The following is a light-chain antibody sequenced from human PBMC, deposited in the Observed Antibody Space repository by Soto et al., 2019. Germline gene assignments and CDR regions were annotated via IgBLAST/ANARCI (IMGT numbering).Light chain of an antibody. Sequence: ELVLTQSPGTLSLSPGDRATLSCRASQSVSSTYLAWYQQRPGQAPRLLIYSSSSRASGIPDRFSGSGSGTDFTLTISRLEPEDFAVYYCQQRSNWPPLTFGGGTKVEIK. CDR1: QSVSSTY. CDR2: SSS. J-gene: IGKJ4*01. V-gene: IGKV3D-20*02. CDR3: QQRSNWPPLT.